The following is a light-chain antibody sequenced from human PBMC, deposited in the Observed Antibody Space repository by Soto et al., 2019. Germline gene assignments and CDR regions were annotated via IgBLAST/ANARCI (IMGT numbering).Light chain of an antibody. V-gene: IGLV2-14*01. J-gene: IGLJ3*02. CDR2: EVS. Sequence: QSVLTQPASVSASPGQSITISCTGTSSDVGNYNFVSWYQQHPGKAPKLMIYEVSHRPSGVSDRFSGSKSANTASLTISGLQADDEAVYFCGSFTTSTTWVFGGGTQLTVL. CDR3: GSFTTSTTWV. CDR1: SSDVGNYNF.